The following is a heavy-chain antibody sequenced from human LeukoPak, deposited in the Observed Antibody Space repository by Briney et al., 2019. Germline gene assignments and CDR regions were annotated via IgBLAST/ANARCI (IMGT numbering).Heavy chain of an antibody. Sequence: GGSLRLSCAASGFTFSGYSMNWVRQAPGKGLEWVSSISSSSSYIYYADSMKGRFTISRDNAKNSLYLQMNSLRAEDTAVYYCAVDCSSSSCYTNGDDYFDYWGQGTLVTVSS. D-gene: IGHD2-2*02. CDR3: AVDCSSSSCYTNGDDYFDY. CDR1: GFTFSGYS. J-gene: IGHJ4*02. CDR2: ISSSSSYI. V-gene: IGHV3-21*01.